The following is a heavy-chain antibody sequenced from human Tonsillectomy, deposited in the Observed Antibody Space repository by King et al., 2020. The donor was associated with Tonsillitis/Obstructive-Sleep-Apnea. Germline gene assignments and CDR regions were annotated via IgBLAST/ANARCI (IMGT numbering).Heavy chain of an antibody. CDR1: GYSFTSYW. CDR2: IYPGDSDT. V-gene: IGHV5-51*03. D-gene: IGHD2-21*02. CDR3: ARSAVVVTAYWYFDL. Sequence: QLVQSGAEVKKPGESLKISCKGSGYSFTSYWIGWVRQMPGKGLEWRGIIYPGDSDTRYSPSFQGQVTISADKSISTAYLQGSSLKASDTAMYYCARSAVVVTAYWYFDLWGRGTLVTVSS. J-gene: IGHJ2*01.